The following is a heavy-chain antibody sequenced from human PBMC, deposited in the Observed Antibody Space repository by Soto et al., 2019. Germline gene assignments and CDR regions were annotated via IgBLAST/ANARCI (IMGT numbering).Heavy chain of an antibody. J-gene: IGHJ6*02. CDR2: IYYSGST. V-gene: IGHV4-39*07. CDR1: GGSISSSSYY. D-gene: IGHD5-18*01. CDR3: ARSADTAMVNYYYYYGMDV. Sequence: PSETLSVTCTVSGGSISSSSYYWGWIRQPPGKGLEWIGSIYYSGSTYYNPSLKSRVIISVDTSKNQFSLKLSSVTAADTAVYYCARSADTAMVNYYYYYGMDVWGQGTTVTVSS.